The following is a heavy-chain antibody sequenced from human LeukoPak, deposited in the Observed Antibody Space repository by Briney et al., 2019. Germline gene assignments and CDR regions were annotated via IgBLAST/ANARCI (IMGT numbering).Heavy chain of an antibody. D-gene: IGHD3-16*01. CDR2: IYYSGST. CDR3: ARVYFGDFDY. CDR1: GGSVSSGSYY. V-gene: IGHV4-61*01. Sequence: SETLYLTCTVSGGSVSSGSYYWSWIRQPPGKGLEWIGYIYYSGSTNYNPSLKSRVTISVDTSKNQFSLKLSSVTAADTAVYYCARVYFGDFDYWGQGTLVTVSS. J-gene: IGHJ4*02.